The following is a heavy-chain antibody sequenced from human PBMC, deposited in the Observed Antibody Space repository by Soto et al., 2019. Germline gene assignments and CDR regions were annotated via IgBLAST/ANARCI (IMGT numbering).Heavy chain of an antibody. CDR2: MNPNSGNT. CDR3: ARQYIVVVPAANYYYYYYMDV. J-gene: IGHJ6*03. D-gene: IGHD2-2*01. CDR1: GYTFTSYG. Sequence: ASVKVSCKASGYTFTSYGINWVRQATGQGLEWMGWMNPNSGNTGYAQKFQGRVTMTRNTSISTAYMELSSLRSEDTAVYYCARQYIVVVPAANYYYYYYMDVWGKGTTVTVSS. V-gene: IGHV1-8*01.